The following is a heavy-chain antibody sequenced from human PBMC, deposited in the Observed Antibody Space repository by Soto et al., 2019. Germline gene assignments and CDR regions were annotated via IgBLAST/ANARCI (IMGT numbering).Heavy chain of an antibody. D-gene: IGHD3-3*01. CDR3: ARGQRFSDWFDP. J-gene: IGHJ5*02. CDR2: IYSSGNT. CDR1: GGTTSGYY. Sequence: SETLSLTCSVSGGTTSGYYWTWIRQPAGKGLEWIGRIYSSGNTKYNPSLQSRVTMSLDTSNNQFSLRLTSVTAADTAVYYCARGQRFSDWFDPWGQGTLVTVSS. V-gene: IGHV4-4*07.